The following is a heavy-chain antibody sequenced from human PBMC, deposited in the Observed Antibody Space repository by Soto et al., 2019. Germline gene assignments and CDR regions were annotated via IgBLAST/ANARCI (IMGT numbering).Heavy chain of an antibody. CDR3: ARGDSTDCSNGVCSFFYNHDMDV. V-gene: IGHV1-2*04. CDR2: INPKSGGT. Sequence: ASVKVSCKASGYSFTGYHIHWVRQAPGQGLEWLGRINPKSGGTSTAQKFQGWVTMTTDTSISTASMELTRLTSDDTAIYYCARGDSTDCSNGVCSFFYNHDMDVWGQGTTVTVSS. J-gene: IGHJ6*02. CDR1: GYSFTGYH. D-gene: IGHD2-8*01.